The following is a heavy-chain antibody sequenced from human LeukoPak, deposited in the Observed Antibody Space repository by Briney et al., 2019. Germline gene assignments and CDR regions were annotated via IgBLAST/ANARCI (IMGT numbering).Heavy chain of an antibody. D-gene: IGHD2-15*01. Sequence: GRSLRLSCAASGFTFSSYAMHWVRQAPGEGLEWVAVISYDGSNKYYADSVKGRFTISRDNSKNTLYLQMNSLRAEDTAVYYCARDPVVAATPTSGMDVWGQGTTVTVSS. J-gene: IGHJ6*02. CDR1: GFTFSSYA. V-gene: IGHV3-30-3*01. CDR3: ARDPVVAATPTSGMDV. CDR2: ISYDGSNK.